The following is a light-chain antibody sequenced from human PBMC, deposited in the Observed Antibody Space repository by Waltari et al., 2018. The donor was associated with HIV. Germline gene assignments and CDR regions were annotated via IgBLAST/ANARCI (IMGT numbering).Light chain of an antibody. CDR1: DRHLVNFAS. V-gene: IGLV2-14*03. CDR3: SSTTLSGTLSYV. Sequence: QSVLTQPASVSGSPGQSIPIPCTSTDRHLVNFASISSYQHYVAPALKLILYGVTDRPSGVSYRFSGCKSDNTASLTISGLQTADEADYYCSSTTLSGTLSYVFGPGTRVTV. J-gene: IGLJ1*01. CDR2: GVT.